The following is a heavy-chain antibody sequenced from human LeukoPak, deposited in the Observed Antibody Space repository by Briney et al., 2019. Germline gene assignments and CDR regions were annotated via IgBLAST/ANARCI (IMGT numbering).Heavy chain of an antibody. CDR2: INAGNGNT. J-gene: IGHJ4*02. Sequence: ASVKVSCKASGYTFTSYAMHWVRQAPGQRLEWMGWINAGNGNTKYSQKFQGRVTITRDTSASTAYMELRSLRSDDTAVYYCARVAYDFWSGYHSYWGQGTLVTVSS. V-gene: IGHV1-3*01. CDR1: GYTFTSYA. D-gene: IGHD3-3*01. CDR3: ARVAYDFWSGYHSY.